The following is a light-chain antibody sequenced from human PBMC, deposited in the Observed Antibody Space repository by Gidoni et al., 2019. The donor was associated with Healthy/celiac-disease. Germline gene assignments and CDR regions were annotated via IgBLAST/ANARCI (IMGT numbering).Light chain of an antibody. Sequence: ESGLTQSPGTLSWSPGQRATLSCRASQSVTSSYLAWYQQKPGQAPRLLIYGASSRATGIPDRFSGSGSGTDFTLTISRLEPEDFAVYYCQQYGSSSLTFGGGTKVEIK. CDR2: GAS. CDR1: QSVTSSY. J-gene: IGKJ4*01. V-gene: IGKV3-20*01. CDR3: QQYGSSSLT.